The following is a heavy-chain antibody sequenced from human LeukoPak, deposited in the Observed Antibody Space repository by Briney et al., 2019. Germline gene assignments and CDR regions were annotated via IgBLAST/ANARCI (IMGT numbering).Heavy chain of an antibody. CDR1: GFTFSSYS. D-gene: IGHD6-6*01. CDR3: ARDLRISSSPWDDAFDI. Sequence: GGSLRLSCAASGFTFSSYSMNWVRQAPGKGLEWVSSISSSSSYIYYADSVKGRFTISRDNAKNSLYLQMNSLRAEDTAVYYCARDLRISSSPWDDAFDIWGQGTMVTVSS. V-gene: IGHV3-21*01. CDR2: ISSSSSYI. J-gene: IGHJ3*02.